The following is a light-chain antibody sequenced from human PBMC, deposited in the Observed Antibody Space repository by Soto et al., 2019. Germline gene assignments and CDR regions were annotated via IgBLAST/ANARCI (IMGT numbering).Light chain of an antibody. J-gene: IGLJ1*01. V-gene: IGLV2-11*01. CDR2: DVK. CDR3: FSYAGSYTFV. Sequence: QSALTQPRSVSGSPGQSVTISCTGTSSDVGGYSYVSWYQQHPGKAPKLMICDVKTRPSGIPDRFSGSKSGNTASLTISGLQAEDEADYYFFSYAGSYTFVFGTGTKLTVL. CDR1: SSDVGGYSY.